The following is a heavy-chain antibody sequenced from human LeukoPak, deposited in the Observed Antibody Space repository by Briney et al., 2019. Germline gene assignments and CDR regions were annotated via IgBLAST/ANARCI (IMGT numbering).Heavy chain of an antibody. CDR2: INPNSGNT. V-gene: IGHV1-8*02. D-gene: IGHD4-17*01. J-gene: IGHJ5*02. CDR3: ARNHGLRGP. Sequence: ASVKVSCKASGYTFTGYYMHWVRQAPGQGLEWMGWINPNSGNTGYAQKFQGRVTMTRNTSISTAYMELSSLRSEDTAVYYCARNHGLRGPWGQGTLVTVSS. CDR1: GYTFTGYY.